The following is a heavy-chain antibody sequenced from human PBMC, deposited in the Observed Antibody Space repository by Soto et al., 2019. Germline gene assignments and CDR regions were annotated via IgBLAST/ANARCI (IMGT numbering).Heavy chain of an antibody. CDR2: IKQDGSEK. CDR1: GFTFSSYW. Sequence: GGSLRLSCAASGFTFSSYWMSWVRQAPGKGLEWGANIKQDGSEKYYVDSVKGRFTISRDNAKNSLYLQMNSLRAEDTAVYYCARSSPTMTAPGADAFDIWGQGTMVTVSS. D-gene: IGHD4-17*01. V-gene: IGHV3-7*01. CDR3: ARSSPTMTAPGADAFDI. J-gene: IGHJ3*02.